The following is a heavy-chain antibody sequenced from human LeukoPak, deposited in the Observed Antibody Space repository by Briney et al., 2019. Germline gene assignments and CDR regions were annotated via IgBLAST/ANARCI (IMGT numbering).Heavy chain of an antibody. CDR2: IYWDDDK. D-gene: IGHD6-19*01. Sequence: SGPTLVKPPQTLTLTCTFSGFSLSTRGVGVGWIRQPPGKALEWLALIYWDDDKRYSPSLKSRLTITKDTSKNQVVLTMTNMDPVDTATYYCAHREQWLRSMDVWGKGTTVTVSS. CDR3: AHREQWLRSMDV. CDR1: GFSLSTRGVG. V-gene: IGHV2-5*02. J-gene: IGHJ6*03.